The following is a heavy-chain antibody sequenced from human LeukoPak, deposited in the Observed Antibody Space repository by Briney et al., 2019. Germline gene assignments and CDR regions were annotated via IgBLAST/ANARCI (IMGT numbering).Heavy chain of an antibody. CDR2: ISSSSSYI. J-gene: IGHJ3*02. V-gene: IGHV3-21*01. Sequence: GGSLRLSCAASGFTFSSYWMHWVRQAPGKGLEWVSSISSSSSYIYYADSVKGRFTISRDNAKNSLYLQMNSLRAEDTAVYYCARDGAWAIFGVVSRNDAFDIWGQGTMVTVSS. D-gene: IGHD3-3*01. CDR1: GFTFSSYW. CDR3: ARDGAWAIFGVVSRNDAFDI.